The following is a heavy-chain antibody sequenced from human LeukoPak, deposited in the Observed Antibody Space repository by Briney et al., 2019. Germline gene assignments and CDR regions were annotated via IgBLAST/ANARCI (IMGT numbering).Heavy chain of an antibody. Sequence: PGGSLRLSCAASGFSFSSYGMHWVRQAPGKGVEWVAVISYDGSKKYYAGSVKGRFTISRDNSKNTLYLQMNSLRAEDTAVYYCAKDFESVVPYYGSGTDYWGQGTLVTVSS. J-gene: IGHJ4*02. V-gene: IGHV3-30*18. CDR3: AKDFESVVPYYGSGTDY. D-gene: IGHD3-10*01. CDR2: ISYDGSKK. CDR1: GFSFSSYG.